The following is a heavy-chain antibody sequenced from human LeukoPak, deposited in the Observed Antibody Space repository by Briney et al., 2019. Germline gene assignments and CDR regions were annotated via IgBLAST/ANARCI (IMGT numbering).Heavy chain of an antibody. V-gene: IGHV4-4*02. D-gene: IGHD3-3*01. J-gene: IGHJ3*02. Sequence: NPSETLSLTCAVSGGSISSRNWWSWVRQPPGKGLEWIGEIYHSGSTNYNPSLKTRVTISVDKSKNQFSLKLSSVTAADTAVYYCARGLEWGDGFDIWGQGTMVTVSP. CDR2: IYHSGST. CDR3: ARGLEWGDGFDI. CDR1: GGSISSRNW.